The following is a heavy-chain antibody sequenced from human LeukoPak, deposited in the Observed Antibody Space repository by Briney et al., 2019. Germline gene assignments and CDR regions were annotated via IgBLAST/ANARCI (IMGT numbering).Heavy chain of an antibody. V-gene: IGHV4-34*01. J-gene: IGHJ6*04. Sequence: ASETLSLTCAVYGGSFSGYYWSWIRQPPGKGLEWIGEINHSGSTNYNPSLKSRVTISVDTSKNQFSLKLSSVTAADTAVYYCARDLGHYDILTGPIAGMDVWGKGTTVTVSS. CDR2: INHSGST. D-gene: IGHD3-9*01. CDR1: GGSFSGYY. CDR3: ARDLGHYDILTGPIAGMDV.